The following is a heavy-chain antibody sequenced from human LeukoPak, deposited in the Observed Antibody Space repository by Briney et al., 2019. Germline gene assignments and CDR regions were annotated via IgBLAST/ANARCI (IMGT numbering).Heavy chain of an antibody. CDR1: GDSISSRNYY. J-gene: IGHJ2*01. CDR2: VYYSGRT. D-gene: IGHD3-22*01. CDR3: ARHLSHGQAVIVVVPTPDWYFDL. Sequence: SETLSLTCTVSGDSISSRNYYWAWIRQPPGKELEWIGSVYYSGRTYYNPSLKGRVTMSVDTSMNHFSLRLTSVTAADTALYYCARHLSHGQAVIVVVPTPDWYFDLWGRGTLVAVGS. V-gene: IGHV4-39*01.